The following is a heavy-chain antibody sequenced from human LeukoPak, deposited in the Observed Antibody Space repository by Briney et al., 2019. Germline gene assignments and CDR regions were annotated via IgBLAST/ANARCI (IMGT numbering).Heavy chain of an antibody. J-gene: IGHJ4*02. Sequence: SETLSLTCAVYGGSFSGYYWAWIRQPPGKGLEWIGEISYNGHTYYTPSLKSRVTMSVDTSKNQFSLRLTSVTAADTAVYYCAGKPPNVAASGTSLDYWGQGALVAVSS. V-gene: IGHV4-34*01. CDR1: GGSFSGYY. D-gene: IGHD6-13*01. CDR3: AGKPPNVAASGTSLDY. CDR2: ISYNGHT.